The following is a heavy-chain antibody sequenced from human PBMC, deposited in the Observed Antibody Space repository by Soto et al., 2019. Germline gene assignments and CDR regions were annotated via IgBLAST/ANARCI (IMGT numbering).Heavy chain of an antibody. J-gene: IGHJ4*02. CDR1: GASISSSSYF. D-gene: IGHD3-22*01. V-gene: IGHV4-39*01. CDR2: IHYSGST. Sequence: QLQLQESGPRLVKPSETLSLTCTVSGASISSSSYFWGWIRQPPGKGLEWIGSIHYSGSTYYNPSFKSRVPISVDTSKTQCSLKLSSVTAADTAVYYCARQKDYYDSSGDSYFDYWGQGTLFTVSS. CDR3: ARQKDYYDSSGDSYFDY.